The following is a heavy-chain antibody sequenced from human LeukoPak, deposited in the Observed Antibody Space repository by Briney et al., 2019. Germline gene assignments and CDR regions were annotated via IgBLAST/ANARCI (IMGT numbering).Heavy chain of an antibody. CDR3: ARSRVTEGVYYFDY. V-gene: IGHV3-64*01. CDR1: GFTFSSYA. J-gene: IGHJ4*02. CDR2: ISSNGGST. D-gene: IGHD2-21*02. Sequence: GGSLRLSCAASGFTFSSYAMHWVRQAPGKGLEYVSAISSNGGSTYYANSVKGRFTISRDNSKNTLYLQMGSLRAEDMAVYYCARSRVTEGVYYFDYWGQGTLVTVPS.